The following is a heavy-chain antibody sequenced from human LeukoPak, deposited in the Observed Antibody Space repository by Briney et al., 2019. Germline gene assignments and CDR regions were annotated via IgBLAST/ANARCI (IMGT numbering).Heavy chain of an antibody. J-gene: IGHJ5*02. D-gene: IGHD6-6*01. CDR2: INPNSGGT. CDR1: GYTFTGYY. CDR3: ARGFVAARPNNWFDP. Sequence: ASVKVSCKASGYTFTGYYMHLVRQAPGQGLEWMGWINPNSGGTNYAQKFQGRVTMTRDTSISTAYMELSRLRSDDTAVYYCARGFVAARPNNWFDPWGQGTLVTVSS. V-gene: IGHV1-2*02.